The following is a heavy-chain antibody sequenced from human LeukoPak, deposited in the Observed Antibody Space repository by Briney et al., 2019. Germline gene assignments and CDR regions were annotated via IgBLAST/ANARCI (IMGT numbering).Heavy chain of an antibody. J-gene: IGHJ5*02. Sequence: PSETLSLTCTVSGGSISSYYWSWIRQPAGKGLEWIGRIYTSGSTNYNPSLKGRVTMSVDTSKNQFSLKLSSVTAADTAVYYCAREGSSSWYGWFDPWGQGTLVTVSS. CDR2: IYTSGST. D-gene: IGHD6-13*01. CDR1: GGSISSYY. V-gene: IGHV4-4*07. CDR3: AREGSSSWYGWFDP.